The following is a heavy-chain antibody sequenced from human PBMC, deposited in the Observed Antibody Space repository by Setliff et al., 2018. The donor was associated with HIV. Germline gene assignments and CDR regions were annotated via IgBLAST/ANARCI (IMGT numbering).Heavy chain of an antibody. J-gene: IGHJ4*02. CDR3: ARDVSWRVRTYIDY. CDR1: GFTFSSYA. V-gene: IGHV3-64D*09. D-gene: IGHD3-3*01. Sequence: GGSRRLSCSASGFTFSSYAMHWVRQAPGKGLEYVSAISSNGGSTYYSDSVKVRFTISRDNSKNTLYLQISSLTAEDTAVYYCARDVSWRVRTYIDYWGQGALVTVSS. CDR2: ISSNGGST.